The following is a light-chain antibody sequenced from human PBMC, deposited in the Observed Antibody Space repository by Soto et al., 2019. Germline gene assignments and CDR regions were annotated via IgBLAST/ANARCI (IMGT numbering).Light chain of an antibody. CDR3: QQRSNWIT. J-gene: IGKJ5*01. CDR2: GAS. Sequence: EIVMTQSPAALSVSPGERATLSCRASQSVSSTYIAWYQQKFGQAPRLLIYGASSRATGIPDRFSGFGSGTDFTLTISRLEPEDFAVYYCQQRSNWITFGQGTRLEIK. CDR1: QSVSSTY. V-gene: IGKV3D-20*02.